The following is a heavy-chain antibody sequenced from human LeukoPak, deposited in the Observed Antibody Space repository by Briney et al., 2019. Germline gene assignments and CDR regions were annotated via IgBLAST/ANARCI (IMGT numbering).Heavy chain of an antibody. CDR1: GYTFTSYY. CDR2: INTNTGNP. J-gene: IGHJ3*02. V-gene: IGHV7-4-1*02. CDR3: ASVALIAAAGNDAFDI. D-gene: IGHD6-13*01. Sequence: GASVKVSCKASGYTFTSYYMHWVRQAPGQGLEWMGWINTNTGNPTYAQGFTGRFVFSLDTSVSTAYLQISSLKAEDTAVYYCASVALIAAAGNDAFDIWGQGTMVTVSS.